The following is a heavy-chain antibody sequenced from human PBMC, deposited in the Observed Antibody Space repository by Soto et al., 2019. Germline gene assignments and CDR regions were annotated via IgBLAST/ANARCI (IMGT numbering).Heavy chain of an antibody. J-gene: IGHJ5*02. Sequence: PSETLSLTCTVSGGSIMHYHWSWIRQPPGKGLEWIGHIHSSGSTNYNPSLKSRVTMSVDTSKNQFSLRLMSLTAADTAVYYCARDQGVAAAGITWFDPWGQGSLVTVSS. CDR3: ARDQGVAAAGITWFDP. CDR2: IHSSGST. D-gene: IGHD6-13*01. V-gene: IGHV4-4*07. CDR1: GGSIMHYH.